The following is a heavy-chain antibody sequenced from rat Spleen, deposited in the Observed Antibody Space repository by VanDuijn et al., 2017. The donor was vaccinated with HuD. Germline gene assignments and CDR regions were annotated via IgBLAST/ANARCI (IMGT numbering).Heavy chain of an antibody. CDR3: ARHYGGSVYWYFDF. J-gene: IGHJ1*01. CDR2: IIYDGGST. CDR1: GFSFNDYW. Sequence: EVKLVESGGGLVQPGRSLKLSCAASGFSFNDYWMGWVRQAPTKGLEWVATIIYDGGSTYYRDSVKGRFTISRDNAKNTLYLQMDSLRSEDTATYYCARHYGGSVYWYFDFWGPGTMVTVSS. D-gene: IGHD1-11*01. V-gene: IGHV5-17*01.